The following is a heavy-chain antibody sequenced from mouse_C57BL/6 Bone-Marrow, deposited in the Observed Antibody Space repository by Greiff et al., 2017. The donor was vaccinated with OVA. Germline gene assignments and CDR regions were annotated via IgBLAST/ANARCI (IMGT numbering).Heavy chain of an antibody. CDR3: ARPGYYGLFDY. Sequence: EVKLEESGGGLVKPGGSLKLSCAASGFTFSDYGMHWVRQAPEKGLAWVAYISSGSITIYYADTVKGRFTISRDNAKNTLFLQMTSLRSEDTAMYDCARPGYYGLFDYWGQGTTLTVSS. CDR1: GFTFSDYG. J-gene: IGHJ2*01. D-gene: IGHD1-2*01. V-gene: IGHV5-17*01. CDR2: ISSGSITI.